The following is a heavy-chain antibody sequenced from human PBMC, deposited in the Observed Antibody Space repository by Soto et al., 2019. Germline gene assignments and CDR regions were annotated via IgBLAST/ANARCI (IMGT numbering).Heavy chain of an antibody. CDR1: GFTFSSYG. V-gene: IGHV3-30*18. CDR3: AKDSCSTSCYEFDH. D-gene: IGHD2-2*01. J-gene: IGHJ4*02. Sequence: GGSLRLSCAASGFTFSSYGMHWVRQAPGKGLEWVAVISYDGSNKYYADSVKGRFTISRDNSKNTLYLQMNSLRAEDTAVYYCAKDSCSTSCYEFDHWGQGTLVTVSS. CDR2: ISYDGSNK.